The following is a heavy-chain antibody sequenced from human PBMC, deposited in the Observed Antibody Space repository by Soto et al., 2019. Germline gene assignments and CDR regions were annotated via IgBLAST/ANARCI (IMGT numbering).Heavy chain of an antibody. D-gene: IGHD6-13*01. CDR1: GGSFSGYY. Sequence: LSLTCAVYGGSFSGYYWSWIRQPPGKGLEWIGEINHSGSTNYNPSLKSRVTISVDTSKNQFSLKLSSVTAADTAVYYCARCPSSSWYNYYYGMDVWGQGTTVTVSS. J-gene: IGHJ6*02. CDR2: INHSGST. CDR3: ARCPSSSWYNYYYGMDV. V-gene: IGHV4-34*01.